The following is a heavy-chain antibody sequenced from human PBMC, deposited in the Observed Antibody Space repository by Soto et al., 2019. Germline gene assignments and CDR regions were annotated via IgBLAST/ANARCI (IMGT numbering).Heavy chain of an antibody. D-gene: IGHD2-2*01. Sequence: SVMVSCKASGGTFSSYAISWVRQAPGQGLEWMGGIIPIFGTANYAQKFQGRVTITADESTSTAYMELSSLRSEDTAVHYCARDSGYCSSTSCWPLVPEPRDMDVWGQGTTVTVSS. CDR3: ARDSGYCSSTSCWPLVPEPRDMDV. CDR2: IIPIFGTA. CDR1: GGTFSSYA. V-gene: IGHV1-69*13. J-gene: IGHJ6*02.